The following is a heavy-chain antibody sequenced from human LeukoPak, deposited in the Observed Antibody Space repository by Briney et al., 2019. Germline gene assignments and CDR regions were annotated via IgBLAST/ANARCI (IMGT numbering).Heavy chain of an antibody. D-gene: IGHD2-2*03. CDR3: ARDDRSGSGYCSSTSWCFDY. CDR1: GYTFTDYY. J-gene: IGHJ4*02. V-gene: IGHV1-18*04. Sequence: ASVKVSCKASGYTFTDYYMHWVRQAPGQGLEWMGWISAYNGNTNYAQKLQGRVTMTTDTSTSTAYMELRSLRSDDTAVYYCARDDRSGSGYCSSTSWCFDYWGQGTLVTVSS. CDR2: ISAYNGNT.